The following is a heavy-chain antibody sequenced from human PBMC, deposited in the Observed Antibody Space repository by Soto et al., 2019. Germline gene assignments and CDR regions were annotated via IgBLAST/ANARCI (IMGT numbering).Heavy chain of an antibody. V-gene: IGHV6-1*01. CDR2: TYYRSKWYN. CDR3: ARSRETYYYGSGSYDYYYYGMDV. CDR1: GDSVSSNSAA. D-gene: IGHD3-10*01. Sequence: SQTLSLTCAISGDSVSSNSAAWNWIRQSPSRGLEWLGRTYYRSKWYNDYAVSVKSRITINPDTSKNQFSLQLNSVTPEDTAVYYCARSRETYYYGSGSYDYYYYGMDVWGQGTTVTVSS. J-gene: IGHJ6*02.